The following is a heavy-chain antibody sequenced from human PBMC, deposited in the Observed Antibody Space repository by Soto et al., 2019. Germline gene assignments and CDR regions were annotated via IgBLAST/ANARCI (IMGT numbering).Heavy chain of an antibody. CDR2: ISSSSTTI. CDR3: AMHVGGDY. D-gene: IGHD3-16*01. V-gene: IGHV3-48*01. J-gene: IGHJ4*02. CDR1: GFTFITYI. Sequence: EVQRVESGGGLLQPGGSLGLSCAASGFTFITYIRNWFRQAPGKGLEWVSYISSSSTTIFYSDSVKGRFTISRDNAKNSLYLQMNSLRAEDTAVYYCAMHVGGDYWGQGTLVTVSP.